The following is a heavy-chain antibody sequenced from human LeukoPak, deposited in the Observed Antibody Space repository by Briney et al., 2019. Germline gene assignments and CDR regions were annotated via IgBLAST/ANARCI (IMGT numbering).Heavy chain of an antibody. CDR3: ASLVAPAANYYYMDV. J-gene: IGHJ6*03. CDR1: GGSISSYY. CDR2: INHSGST. Sequence: SETLSLTCTVSGGSISSYYWSWIRQPPGKGLEWIGEINHSGSTNYNPSLKSRVTISVDTSKNQFSLKLSSVTAADTAVYYCASLVAPAANYYYMDVWGKGTTVTVSS. V-gene: IGHV4-34*01. D-gene: IGHD2-2*01.